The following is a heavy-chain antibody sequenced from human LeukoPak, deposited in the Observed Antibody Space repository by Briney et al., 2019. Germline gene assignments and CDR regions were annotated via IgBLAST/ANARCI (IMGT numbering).Heavy chain of an antibody. D-gene: IGHD3-9*01. V-gene: IGHV3-73*01. Sequence: GGSLRLSCAASGFTFSGSAMHWVRQASGKGLEWVGRIRSKANSYATAYAASVKGRFTISRDNSKNTLSLQMNSLRAEDTAVYYCARVAVDYDLLTAFYYYMDVWGKGTTVTVSS. CDR1: GFTFSGSA. J-gene: IGHJ6*03. CDR3: ARVAVDYDLLTAFYYYMDV. CDR2: IRSKANSYAT.